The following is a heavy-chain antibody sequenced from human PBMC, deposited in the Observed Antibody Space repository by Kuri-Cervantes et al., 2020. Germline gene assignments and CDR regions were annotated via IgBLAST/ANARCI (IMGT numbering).Heavy chain of an antibody. J-gene: IGHJ4*02. CDR1: GFTFSDFW. D-gene: IGHD6-19*01. V-gene: IGHV3-74*01. CDR2: INSDGSST. CDR3: ARRWAVAGYDY. Sequence: GGSLRLSCAASGFTFSDFWMHWVRQVPGKGPVWVSRINSDGSSTSHADSVKGRFTISRDNAKNTLYLQMNSLRAEDTAVYYCARRWAVAGYDYWGRGTLVTVSS.